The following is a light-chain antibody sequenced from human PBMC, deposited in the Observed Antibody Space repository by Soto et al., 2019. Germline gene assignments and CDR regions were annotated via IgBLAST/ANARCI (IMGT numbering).Light chain of an antibody. CDR1: RSDNGASNS. CDR2: EAT. V-gene: IGLV2-14*01. Sequence: QSVLTQPASVSGSPGQSITISCAGTRSDNGASNSVSWYQHLPGRSPTLIIYEATNRPSGVSERFSGSKAGDTASLTISGLQADDEAEYFFILNETADTVIFRIAIKV. CDR3: ILNETADTVI. J-gene: IGLJ1*01.